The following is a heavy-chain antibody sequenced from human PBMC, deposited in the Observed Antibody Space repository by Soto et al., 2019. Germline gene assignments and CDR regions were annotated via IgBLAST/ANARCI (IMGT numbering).Heavy chain of an antibody. D-gene: IGHD3-9*01. CDR2: IYSGGST. Sequence: GGSLRLSCAASGFTLSSNYMSWVRQAPGKGLEWVSVIYSGGSTYYADSVKGRFTISRDNSKNTLYLQMNSLRAEDTAVYYCARQGYDILTGYPWSGMDVWGQGTTVTVSS. V-gene: IGHV3-53*01. CDR3: ARQGYDILTGYPWSGMDV. J-gene: IGHJ6*02. CDR1: GFTLSSNY.